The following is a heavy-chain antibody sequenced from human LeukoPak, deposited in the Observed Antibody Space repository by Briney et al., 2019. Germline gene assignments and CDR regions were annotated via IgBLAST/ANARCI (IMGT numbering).Heavy chain of an antibody. Sequence: GGSLRLSCAASGFTISDHYMNWVRQAPGKGLEWVSSISSSSSWIYYADSVKGRFTISRDNAKNSLYLEMSSLTDEDTAVYYCAKDAGYCSQTSCRANHWGQGTLVTVSS. J-gene: IGHJ4*02. D-gene: IGHD2-2*01. CDR3: AKDAGYCSQTSCRANH. CDR1: GFTISDHY. V-gene: IGHV3-21*06. CDR2: ISSSSSWI.